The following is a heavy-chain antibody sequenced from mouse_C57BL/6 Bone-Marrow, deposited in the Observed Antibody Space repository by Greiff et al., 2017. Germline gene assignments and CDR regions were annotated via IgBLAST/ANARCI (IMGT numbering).Heavy chain of an antibody. D-gene: IGHD4-1*01. J-gene: IGHJ3*01. V-gene: IGHV14-4*01. CDR1: GFNIKDDY. Sequence: EVQLQQSGAELVRPGASVKLSCTASGFNIKDDYMHWVKQRPEQGLEWIGWIDPENGDTEYASKFQGKATITADTSSNTAYLQPSSLTSVDTAVYYCTTDWDWFAYWGQGTLVTVSA. CDR2: IDPENGDT. CDR3: TTDWDWFAY.